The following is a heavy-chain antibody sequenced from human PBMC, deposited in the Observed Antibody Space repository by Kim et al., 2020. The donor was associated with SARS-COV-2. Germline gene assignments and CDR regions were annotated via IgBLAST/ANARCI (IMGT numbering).Heavy chain of an antibody. J-gene: IGHJ3*02. V-gene: IGHV4-31*02. Sequence: TTYYHPALTSRVTISVDTAKNQFSRKLSSVTAADTAVYYCAGLRDDAFDIWGQGTMVTVSS. D-gene: IGHD4-17*01. CDR2: TT. CDR3: AGLRDDAFDI.